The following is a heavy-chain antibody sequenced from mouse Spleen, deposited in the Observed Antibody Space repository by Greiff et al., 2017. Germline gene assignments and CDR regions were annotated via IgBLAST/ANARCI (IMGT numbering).Heavy chain of an antibody. CDR3: TRGVRMAWFAY. J-gene: IGHJ3*01. CDR2: IDPETGGT. Sequence: QVQLQQSGAELVRPGASVTLSCKASGYTFTDYEMHWVKQTPVHGLEWIGAIDPETGGTAYNQKFKGKAILTADKSSSTAYMELRSLTSEDSAVYYCTRGVRMAWFAYWGQGTLVTVSA. CDR1: GYTFTDYE. V-gene: IGHV1-15*01. D-gene: IGHD2-14*01.